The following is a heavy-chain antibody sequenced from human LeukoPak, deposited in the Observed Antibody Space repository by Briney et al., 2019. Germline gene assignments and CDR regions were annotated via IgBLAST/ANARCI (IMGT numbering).Heavy chain of an antibody. Sequence: GASVKVSCKASGYTFTSYAMHCVRQAPGQRLEWMGWINAGNGNTKYSQEFQGRVTITRDTSASTAYMELSSLRSEDMAVYYCARGGDIVVVPAAPVRAFDIWGQGTMVTVSS. CDR2: INAGNGNT. V-gene: IGHV1-3*03. CDR3: ARGGDIVVVPAAPVRAFDI. CDR1: GYTFTSYA. J-gene: IGHJ3*02. D-gene: IGHD2-2*01.